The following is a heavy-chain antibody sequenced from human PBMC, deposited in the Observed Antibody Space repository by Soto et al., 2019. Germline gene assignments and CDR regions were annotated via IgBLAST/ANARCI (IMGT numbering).Heavy chain of an antibody. D-gene: IGHD2-2*01. J-gene: IGHJ4*02. CDR3: ARTHCSSTRCYVGSWDY. Sequence: QVQLVQSGAEVKKPGASVKVSCRASGYTFTGYYMHWVRQAPGQGLEWMGWINPNSGGTNYAQSFQGWVTMTRDTSISTACMELSRLRSDDTAVYYCARTHCSSTRCYVGSWDYWGQGTLVTVSS. V-gene: IGHV1-2*04. CDR1: GYTFTGYY. CDR2: INPNSGGT.